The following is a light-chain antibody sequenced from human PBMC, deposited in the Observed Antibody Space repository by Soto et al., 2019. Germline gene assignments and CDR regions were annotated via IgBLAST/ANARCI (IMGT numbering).Light chain of an antibody. CDR2: GAS. J-gene: IGKJ4*01. CDR3: QQYGTSPLT. V-gene: IGKV3-20*01. Sequence: EIVLTQSPGTLSLSPGERATLSCRASQSRSSSYIAWYQQKPGQPPRLLIYGASSRATGIPDRFSGSGSGTDFTLTISRLEPEDFAVYSCQQYGTSPLTFGGGTQVEIK. CDR1: QSRSSSY.